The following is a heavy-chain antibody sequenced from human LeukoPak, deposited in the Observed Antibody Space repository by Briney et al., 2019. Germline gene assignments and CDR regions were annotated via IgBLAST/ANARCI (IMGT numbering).Heavy chain of an antibody. V-gene: IGHV3-23*01. D-gene: IGHD3-10*01. CDR3: AKDSYASGSHGD. J-gene: IGHJ4*02. CDR2: ISGTGGIT. Sequence: GGSLRLSCAASGFTFSSYGMSWVRQAPGKGLEWVSVISGTGGITYYADSVKGRFTISRDNAQNSLYLQMNSLRAEDTAVYYCAKDSYASGSHGDWGQGTLVTVSS. CDR1: GFTFSSYG.